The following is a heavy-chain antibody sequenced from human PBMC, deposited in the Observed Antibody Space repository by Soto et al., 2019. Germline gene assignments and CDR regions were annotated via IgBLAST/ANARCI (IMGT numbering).Heavy chain of an antibody. V-gene: IGHV1-18*04. J-gene: IGHJ4*02. CDR2: ISPNDGNT. D-gene: IGHD1-7*01. Sequence: ASVKVSCKASGYTFITYNFSWVRQAPGQGLEWMGWISPNDGNTNYAQSVQGRVTMTTDTSTRTAYMELRSLRPDDTAVYYCARDTGELLVIDYWGQGTQVTVSS. CDR3: ARDTGELLVIDY. CDR1: GYTFITYN.